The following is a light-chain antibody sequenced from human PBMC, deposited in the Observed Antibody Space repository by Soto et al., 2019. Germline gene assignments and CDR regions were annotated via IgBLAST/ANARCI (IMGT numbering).Light chain of an antibody. J-gene: IGKJ4*01. Sequence: DIQTTQSPSSLSASVGDRVTIACRASQGIGNALGWYQQKPGKAPKRLIYATSSLQSGVPSRFSGSGSGTEFTLTISSLQPEDFATYYCLQHNSYPLTFCGGTKVEIK. V-gene: IGKV1-17*01. CDR3: LQHNSYPLT. CDR1: QGIGNA. CDR2: ATS.